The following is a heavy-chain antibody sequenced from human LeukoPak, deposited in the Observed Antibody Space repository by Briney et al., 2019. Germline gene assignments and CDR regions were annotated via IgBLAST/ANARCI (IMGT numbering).Heavy chain of an antibody. Sequence: PSEILSLTCSVSGGSISSYYWSWIRQPPGKGLEWIGYIYYSGSTNYNPSLKSRVTISVDMSKNQFSLKLSSVTAADTAVYYCARAVTYYYDSSGYPTLDYWGQGTLVTVSS. CDR3: ARAVTYYYDSSGYPTLDY. D-gene: IGHD3-22*01. V-gene: IGHV4-59*08. J-gene: IGHJ4*02. CDR2: IYYSGST. CDR1: GGSISSYY.